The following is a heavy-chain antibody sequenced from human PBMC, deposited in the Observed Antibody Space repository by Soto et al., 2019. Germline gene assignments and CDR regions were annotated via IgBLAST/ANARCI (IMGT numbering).Heavy chain of an antibody. J-gene: IGHJ6*03. D-gene: IGHD6-19*01. V-gene: IGHV3-11*01. Sequence: QVQLVESGGGLVKPGGSLRLSCAASGFTFSDYYMSWIRQAPGKGLEWVSYISSSGSTIYYADSVKGRFTISRVNAKNSLYLQMNSLRAEDTAVYYCARAVAGTSAYYYHFYYMDVWGKGTTVTVSS. CDR3: ARAVAGTSAYYYHFYYMDV. CDR1: GFTFSDYY. CDR2: ISSSGSTI.